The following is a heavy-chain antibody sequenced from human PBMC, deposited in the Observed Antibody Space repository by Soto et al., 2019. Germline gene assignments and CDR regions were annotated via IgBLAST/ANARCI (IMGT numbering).Heavy chain of an antibody. D-gene: IGHD4-17*01. CDR3: ARESVSPVTYHYSYGMDV. J-gene: IGHJ6*02. CDR2: MYSNGHT. CDR1: GFSVTSNY. Sequence: EVQLVETGGGLIQPGGSLRLSCVASGFSVTSNYMTWVRQAPGKGPEWVSVMYSNGHTYYADSVEGRFTISRDRSSNTLYLQMTSLRREDTAVYYCARESVSPVTYHYSYGMDVWGQGTTVTVSS. V-gene: IGHV3-53*05.